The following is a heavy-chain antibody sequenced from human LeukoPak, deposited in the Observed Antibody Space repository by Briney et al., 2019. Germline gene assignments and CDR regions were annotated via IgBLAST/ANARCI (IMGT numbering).Heavy chain of an antibody. D-gene: IGHD2-15*01. CDR2: ISSTGGTI. CDR1: GSTFRNYL. J-gene: IGHJ3*02. Sequence: GGSLRLSCAASGSTFRNYLMNWVRQAPGKGLEWVSFISSTGGTIYYADSVKGRFTVPRDNGKTSLLPQMNSLRAEDTALYCCARGYSRAAFDIWGQGTVVAVSS. CDR3: ARGYSRAAFDI. V-gene: IGHV3-48*01.